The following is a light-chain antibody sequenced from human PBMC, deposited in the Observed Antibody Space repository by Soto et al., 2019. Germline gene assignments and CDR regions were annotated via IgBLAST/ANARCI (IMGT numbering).Light chain of an antibody. CDR2: KAS. CDR1: QSISDW. Sequence: DIQMTQSPSTLSASVGDRVTITCRASQSISDWLAWYQQKPGKAPNLLIFKASSLQSGVPSRFSGSGSGTEFTLTITRVQPDDFATYYCQQYNTYPLTFGGGTKV. V-gene: IGKV1-5*03. J-gene: IGKJ4*01. CDR3: QQYNTYPLT.